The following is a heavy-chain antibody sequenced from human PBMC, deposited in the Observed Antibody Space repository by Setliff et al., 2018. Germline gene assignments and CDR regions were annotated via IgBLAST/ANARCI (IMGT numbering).Heavy chain of an antibody. J-gene: IGHJ3*01. D-gene: IGHD2-2*01. CDR2: ISTYTGKT. CDR3: ARFGGSCSSSSCYASDL. V-gene: IGHV1-18*01. Sequence: AASVKVSCKASGYTFTTYGFSWVRQAPGQGLEWMGMISTYTGKTNYAQKFQGRVTMTTDTSTGTGYMEMRSLRSDDTAVYFCARFGGSCSSSSCYASDLWGQGTMVTVSS. CDR1: GYTFTTYG.